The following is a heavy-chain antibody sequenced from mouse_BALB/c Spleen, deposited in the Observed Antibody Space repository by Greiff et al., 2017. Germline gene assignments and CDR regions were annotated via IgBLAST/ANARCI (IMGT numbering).Heavy chain of an antibody. CDR2: ISSGGST. Sequence: EVKLMESGGGLVKPGGSLKLSCAASGFTFSSYAMSWVRQTPEKRLEWVASISSGGSTYYPDSVKGRFTIPRDNARTILYLQMSSLRSEDTAMYYCARYDGPFAYWGQGTLVTVSA. CDR3: ARYDGPFAY. V-gene: IGHV5-6-5*01. CDR1: GFTFSSYA. J-gene: IGHJ3*01. D-gene: IGHD2-14*01.